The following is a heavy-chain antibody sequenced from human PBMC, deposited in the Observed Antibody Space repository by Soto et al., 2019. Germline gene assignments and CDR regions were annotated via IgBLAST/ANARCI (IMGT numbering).Heavy chain of an antibody. Sequence: GESLKISCKGSGYSFTSYWISWVRQMPGKGLEWMGRIDPSDSYTNYSPSLQGHVTISADKSISTAYLQWSSLKASYTAMYYCARDPGYSDAFDIWGQGTMVTVSS. CDR3: ARDPGYSDAFDI. CDR2: IDPSDSYT. V-gene: IGHV5-10-1*01. CDR1: GYSFTSYW. J-gene: IGHJ3*02. D-gene: IGHD6-13*01.